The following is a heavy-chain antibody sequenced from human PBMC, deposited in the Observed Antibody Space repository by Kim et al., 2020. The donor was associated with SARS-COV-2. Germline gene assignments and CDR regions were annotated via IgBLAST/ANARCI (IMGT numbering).Heavy chain of an antibody. D-gene: IGHD3-22*01. CDR1: GFNLSNSW. J-gene: IGHJ5*02. CDR3: ARAGDYDISGYYGFFHP. V-gene: IGHV3-74*03. CDR2: IRSDGRIT. Sequence: GGSLRLSCAASGFNLSNSWMHWVRQAPGEGLVWVSRIRSDGRITTYADSVKGRFTISRDNAKNTLYLQMNSLRPEDTAVYYCARAGDYDISGYYGFFHP.